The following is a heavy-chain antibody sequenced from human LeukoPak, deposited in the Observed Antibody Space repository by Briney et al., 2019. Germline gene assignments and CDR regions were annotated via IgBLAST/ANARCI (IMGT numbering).Heavy chain of an antibody. D-gene: IGHD3-10*01. Sequence: GGSLRLSCEASGFTFSSNAMSWVRQAPGKGLEWVSALSGGGDSTYYADSVKGRFTISRDDSKNTVYLQMNSLTAEDTAVYYCARHIYGAGSPTGGAFDVWGQGTMVTVSS. J-gene: IGHJ3*01. V-gene: IGHV3-23*01. CDR3: ARHIYGAGSPTGGAFDV. CDR2: LSGGGDST. CDR1: GFTFSSNA.